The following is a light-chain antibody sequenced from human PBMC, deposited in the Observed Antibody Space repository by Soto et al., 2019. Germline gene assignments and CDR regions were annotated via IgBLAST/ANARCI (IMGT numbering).Light chain of an antibody. CDR2: AVT. CDR1: SSDVGGYNY. Sequence: SVLTQPASVSGSPGQSITISCTGISSDVGGYNYVSWYQQHPGKAPKLMIYAVTDRPSGVSSRFSGSKSGNTASLTISGLQAEDEADYYCSSYTSSSTLFGTGTKVTLL. V-gene: IGLV2-14*01. CDR3: SSYTSSSTL. J-gene: IGLJ1*01.